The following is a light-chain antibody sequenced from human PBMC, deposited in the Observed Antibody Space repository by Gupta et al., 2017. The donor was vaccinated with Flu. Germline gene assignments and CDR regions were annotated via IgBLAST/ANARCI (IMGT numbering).Light chain of an antibody. CDR3: NSRDSTDNHQAV. Sequence: SSALTQDPAVSVALGQTVRITCQGDSLRNSYASWYLQKTGQAPVLVIYAKNIRPSGIPDRFSGSSSGNTASLTITGAQAEDEADYYCNSRDSTDNHQAVFGGGTKLTVL. J-gene: IGLJ2*01. V-gene: IGLV3-19*01. CDR2: AKN. CDR1: SLRNSY.